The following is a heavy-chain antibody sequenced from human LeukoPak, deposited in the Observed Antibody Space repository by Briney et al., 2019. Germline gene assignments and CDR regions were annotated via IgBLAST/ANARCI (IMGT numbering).Heavy chain of an antibody. V-gene: IGHV3-23*01. CDR3: AKARGYSSGWLFDY. CDR1: GFTFSSYA. J-gene: IGHJ4*02. D-gene: IGHD6-19*01. CDR2: ISGSGGST. Sequence: PGGSLGLSCAASGFTFSSYAMSWVRQAPGKGLEWVSAISGSGGSTYYADSVKGRFTISRDNSKNTLYLQMDSLRAEDTAVYYCAKARGYSSGWLFDYWGQGTLVTVSS.